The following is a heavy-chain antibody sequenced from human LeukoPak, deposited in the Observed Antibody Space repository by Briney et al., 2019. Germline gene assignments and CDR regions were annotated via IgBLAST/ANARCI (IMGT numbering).Heavy chain of an antibody. CDR3: ARVLYSSSQGVDY. J-gene: IGHJ4*02. Sequence: GGSLRLSCGVSGFTFRSYSMSWVRQAPGKGLEWVSSISTSSRYISYADSVKGRFTISRDNAKNSLILQMNSLRADDTAVYYCARVLYSSSQGVDYWGQGTLVTVSS. CDR2: ISTSSRYI. CDR1: GFTFRSYS. D-gene: IGHD6-13*01. V-gene: IGHV3-21*01.